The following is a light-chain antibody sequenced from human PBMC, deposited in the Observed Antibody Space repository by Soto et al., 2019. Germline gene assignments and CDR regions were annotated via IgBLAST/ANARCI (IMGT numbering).Light chain of an antibody. CDR1: SSDVGNGYDS. CDR2: EVT. J-gene: IGLJ1*01. V-gene: IGLV2-14*01. CDR3: ISYLTNTTYV. Sequence: QSALTQPASVSGSPGQSITISCTGTSSDVGNGYDSVSWYQQHPGKAPKLMIYEVTNRPSGVSNRFSGSKSGNTASLTISGLQAEDEADYYCISYLTNTTYVFGSGTKLTVL.